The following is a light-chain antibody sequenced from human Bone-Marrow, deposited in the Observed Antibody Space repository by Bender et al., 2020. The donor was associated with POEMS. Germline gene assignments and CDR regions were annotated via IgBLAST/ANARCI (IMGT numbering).Light chain of an antibody. V-gene: IGLV3-21*02. CDR3: QVWDSSSDHFV. Sequence: SYVLTQPPSVSVAPGQTARITCGENNIGSKTVHWYQQKPGQAPVVVVYDDSDRPSGIPERFSGSNSGNTATLTISRVEAGDEADYYCQVWDSSSDHFVFGTGTMVTVL. CDR1: NIGSKT. J-gene: IGLJ1*01. CDR2: DDS.